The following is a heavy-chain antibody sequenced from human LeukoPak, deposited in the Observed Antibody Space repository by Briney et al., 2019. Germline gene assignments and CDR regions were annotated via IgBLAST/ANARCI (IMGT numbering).Heavy chain of an antibody. CDR3: AKTLMGATPSYYYYYMDV. V-gene: IGHV3-30*02. D-gene: IGHD1-26*01. CDR1: GFTFSSYG. Sequence: PGRSLRLSCAASGFTFSSYGMHWVRQAPGKGLEWVAFIRYDGSNKYYADSVKGRFTISRDNSKNTLYLQMNSLRAEDTAVYYCAKTLMGATPSYYYYYMDVWGKGTTVTVSS. J-gene: IGHJ6*03. CDR2: IRYDGSNK.